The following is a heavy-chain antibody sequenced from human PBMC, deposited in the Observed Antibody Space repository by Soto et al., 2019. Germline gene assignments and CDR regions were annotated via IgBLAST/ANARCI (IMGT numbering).Heavy chain of an antibody. CDR3: ATVTYYYYGMDV. CDR2: ISAYNGNT. J-gene: IGHJ6*02. CDR1: GYTFTSYG. V-gene: IGHV1-18*01. Sequence: QVELVQSGAEVKKPGASVKVSCKASGYTFTSYGISWVRQAPGQGLEWMGWISAYNGNTNYAQKLQGRVTMTPDTSTSTGYMELRSLRAYGTAVYYCATVTYYYYGMDVWGQGTTVTVSS.